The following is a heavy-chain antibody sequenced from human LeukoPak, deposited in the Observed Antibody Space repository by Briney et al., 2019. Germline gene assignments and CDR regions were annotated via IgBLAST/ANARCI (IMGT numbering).Heavy chain of an antibody. CDR1: GFTFSSYA. CDR2: ISGSGGST. D-gene: IGHD3-22*01. Sequence: PGGSLRLSCAASGFTFSSYAMSWVRQAPGKGLEWVSAISGSGGSTYYADSVKGRFTISRDNSKNTLYLQTNSLRAEDTAVYYCAKDVLNYYDSSGYGYFQHWGQGTLVTVSS. V-gene: IGHV3-23*01. CDR3: AKDVLNYYDSSGYGYFQH. J-gene: IGHJ1*01.